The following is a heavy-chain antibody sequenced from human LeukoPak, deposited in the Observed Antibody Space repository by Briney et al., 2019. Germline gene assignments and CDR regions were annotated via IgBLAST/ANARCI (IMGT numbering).Heavy chain of an antibody. Sequence: SQTLSLTCTVSGDSISSYYCSWIRQPPAKGIECIGHIYYRWSTNYNPSLKSRVTISLDTSKNQFSLNLRSVTAADTAVYFCARQGDSGRSYDYWGQGTMVTVSS. D-gene: IGHD3-22*01. J-gene: IGHJ4*02. CDR3: ARQGDSGRSYDY. CDR2: IYYRWST. CDR1: GDSISSYY. V-gene: IGHV4-59*08.